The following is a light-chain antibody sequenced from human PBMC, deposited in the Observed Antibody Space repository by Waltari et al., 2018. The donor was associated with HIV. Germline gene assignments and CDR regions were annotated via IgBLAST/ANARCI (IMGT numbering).Light chain of an antibody. V-gene: IGLV3-21*03. Sequence: SYVLTQPPSVSVAPGTTATIPCGGDNIGTKSVQWYQQRPAQAPVLVVYHDNKRPSGVPERVLCSNSGDKATLTTSRVEAGDEADYYCQAWYHSDDPMFFGGGTKLTVL. CDR2: HDN. J-gene: IGLJ2*01. CDR3: QAWYHSDDPMF. CDR1: NIGTKS.